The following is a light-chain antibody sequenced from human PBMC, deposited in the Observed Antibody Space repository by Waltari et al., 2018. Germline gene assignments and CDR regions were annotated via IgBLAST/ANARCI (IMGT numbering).Light chain of an antibody. CDR1: QSLLHSNGYNF. J-gene: IGKJ4*01. CDR3: MQATQFPLT. V-gene: IGKV2-28*01. Sequence: DIVMTQSPLSLPVTPGEPASISCRSSQSLLHSNGYNFLDWYLQKPGQSPQLLIYLGSNRASGVPDRFSGSGSGTDFTLKISRVEAEDVGVYYCMQATQFPLTFGGGTK. CDR2: LGS.